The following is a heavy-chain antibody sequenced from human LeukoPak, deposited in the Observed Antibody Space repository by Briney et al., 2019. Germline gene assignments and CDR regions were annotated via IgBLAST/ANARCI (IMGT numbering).Heavy chain of an antibody. J-gene: IGHJ4*02. CDR1: GFTFSDYY. CDR3: ARDGGISGSSADFDY. Sequence: GGSLRLSCAASGFTFSDYYMSWIRQAPGKGLEGVSYISSSGSIIYYADSVKGRFTISRDNAKNSLYLQMNSLRAEDTAVYYCARDGGISGSSADFDYWGQGTLVTVSS. CDR2: ISSSGSII. V-gene: IGHV3-11*01. D-gene: IGHD1-26*01.